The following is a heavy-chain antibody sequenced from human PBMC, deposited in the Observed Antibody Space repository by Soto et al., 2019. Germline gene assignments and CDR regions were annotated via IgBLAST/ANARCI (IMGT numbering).Heavy chain of an antibody. J-gene: IGHJ6*02. V-gene: IGHV4-34*01. CDR3: ARGGKYYYDSSGSYHFGYYYGMDV. CDR2: INHSGST. CDR1: GGSFSGYY. D-gene: IGHD3-22*01. Sequence: QVQLQQWGAGLLKPSETLSLTCAVYGGSFSGYYWSWIRQPPGKGLEWIGEINHSGSTKYNPSLKSRVTISVDTSKNQFSLWLSSVTAADTAVYYCARGGKYYYDSSGSYHFGYYYGMDVWGQGTTVTVSS.